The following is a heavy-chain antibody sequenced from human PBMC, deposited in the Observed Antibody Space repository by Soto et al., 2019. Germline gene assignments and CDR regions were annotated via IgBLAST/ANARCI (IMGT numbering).Heavy chain of an antibody. V-gene: IGHV1-18*01. Sequence: ASVKVSCKASGYTFTSYGISWVRQAPGQGLEWMGWISAYNGNTNYAQKLQGRVTMTTDTSTSTAYMELRSLRSDDTAVYYCARDIQATLTNWFDPWGQGTLVPVSS. CDR2: ISAYNGNT. CDR1: GYTFTSYG. CDR3: ARDIQATLTNWFDP. J-gene: IGHJ5*02. D-gene: IGHD5-12*01.